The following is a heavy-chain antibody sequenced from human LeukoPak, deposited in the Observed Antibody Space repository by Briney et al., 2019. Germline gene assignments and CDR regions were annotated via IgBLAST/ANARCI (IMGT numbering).Heavy chain of an antibody. CDR2: IYSDGRS. V-gene: IGHV3-53*01. CDR1: GFTVSSNY. Sequence: PGGSLRLSCAASGFTVSSNYMSWVRQAPGRGLEWVSVIYSDGRSYYADSVKGRFTISIDNSKNTLYLQMHSLRAEDTAKFYCARGGGNGYNYRPFEDWGQGTVVTVSS. J-gene: IGHJ4*02. D-gene: IGHD5-24*01. CDR3: ARGGGNGYNYRPFED.